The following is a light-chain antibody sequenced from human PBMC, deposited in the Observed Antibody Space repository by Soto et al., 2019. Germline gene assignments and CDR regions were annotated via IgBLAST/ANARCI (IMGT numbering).Light chain of an antibody. Sequence: EIVMTQSPATLSVSPGDGATLSCRDSQSVDSNLAWYQQKPGQTPRLLIYGASSRATGIPDRFSGSGSGTDFTLTISRLEPEDFAVYYCQQYDSSPKTFGQGTKVDIK. J-gene: IGKJ1*01. CDR1: QSVDSN. CDR3: QQYDSSPKT. V-gene: IGKV3-20*01. CDR2: GAS.